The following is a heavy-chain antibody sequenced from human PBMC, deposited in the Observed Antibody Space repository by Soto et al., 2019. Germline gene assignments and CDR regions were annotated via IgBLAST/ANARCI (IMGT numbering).Heavy chain of an antibody. D-gene: IGHD1-26*01. V-gene: IGHV3-11*06. J-gene: IGHJ6*02. CDR3: ARDLSRSMGSGYYYGMDV. CDR2: ISSSSSYT. Sequence: QVQLAESGGGLVKPGGSLRLSCAASGFTFSDYYMSWIRQAPGKGLEWVSYISSSSSYTNYADSVKGRFTISRDNAKNSLYLQMNSLRAEDTAVYYCARDLSRSMGSGYYYGMDVWGQGTTVTVSS. CDR1: GFTFSDYY.